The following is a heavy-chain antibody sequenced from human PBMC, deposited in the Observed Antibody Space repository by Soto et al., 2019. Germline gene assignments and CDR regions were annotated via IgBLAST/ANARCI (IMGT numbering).Heavy chain of an antibody. CDR2: IIPIFGTA. D-gene: IGHD3-3*01. J-gene: IGHJ6*02. V-gene: IGHV1-69*13. CDR3: ARVLGYYDFWSGYYYGMDV. Sequence: SVKVSCKASGGTFSSYAISWVRQAPGQGLEWMGGIIPIFGTANYAQKFQGRVTITADESTSTAYMELSSLRSEDTAVYYCARVLGYYDFWSGYYYGMDVWGQGTTVTVSS. CDR1: GGTFSSYA.